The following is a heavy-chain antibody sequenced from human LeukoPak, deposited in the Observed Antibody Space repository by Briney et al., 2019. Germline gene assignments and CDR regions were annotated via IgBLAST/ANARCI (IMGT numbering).Heavy chain of an antibody. CDR2: IRGSGDRT. J-gene: IGHJ4*02. V-gene: IGHV3-23*01. D-gene: IGHD3-22*01. CDR3: AKGDDSSGYLFDH. Sequence: PGGSLRLSCAPSGFSFGRYAMSWVRQAPGKGLEWVSGIRGSGDRTYYADSVKGRFTISIDNSKNPLYLQMKSLRSEDTARYYCAKGDDSSGYLFDHWGQGTLVTVSS. CDR1: GFSFGRYA.